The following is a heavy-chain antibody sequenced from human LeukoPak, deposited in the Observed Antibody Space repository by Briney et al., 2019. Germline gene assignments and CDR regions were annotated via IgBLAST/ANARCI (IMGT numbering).Heavy chain of an antibody. J-gene: IGHJ4*02. CDR3: ARARVGLTAPFDY. Sequence: AGGSLRLSCVASGFDFHKNNMHWVRQAPGKGLEWVSAISGSGGSTYYADSVKGRFTISRDNSKNTLYLQMNSLRAEDTAVYYCARARVGLTAPFDYWGQGTLVTVSS. V-gene: IGHV3-23*01. D-gene: IGHD4/OR15-4a*01. CDR1: GFDFHKNN. CDR2: ISGSGGST.